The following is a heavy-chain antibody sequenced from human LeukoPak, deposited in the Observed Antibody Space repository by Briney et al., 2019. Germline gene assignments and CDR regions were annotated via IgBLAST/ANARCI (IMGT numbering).Heavy chain of an antibody. CDR2: ISYDGSNK. CDR1: GFTFSSYG. J-gene: IGHJ4*02. Sequence: PGGSLRLSCAASGFTFSSYGMHWVRQAPGKGLEWVAVISYDGSNKYYADSVKGRFTISRDNSKNTLYLQMNSLRAEDTAVYYCANLKGIWIPWGQGTLVTVSS. D-gene: IGHD3-3*01. V-gene: IGHV3-30*18. CDR3: ANLKGIWIP.